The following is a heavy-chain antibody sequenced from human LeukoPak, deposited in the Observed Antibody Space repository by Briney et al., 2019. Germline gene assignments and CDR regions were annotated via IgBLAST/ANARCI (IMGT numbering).Heavy chain of an antibody. V-gene: IGHV5-51*01. J-gene: IGHJ4*02. CDR1: GYSFTNYW. D-gene: IGHD5-18*01. Sequence: GESLKISCKGSGYSFTNYWIAWVRRMPGKGLEWRGIIYPGDSDTRYSPSFQGQVTISADKSISTAYLQWNSLKASDTAMYYCARRHKRGAYSYGVDYWGQGTLVTVSS. CDR3: ARRHKRGAYSYGVDY. CDR2: IYPGDSDT.